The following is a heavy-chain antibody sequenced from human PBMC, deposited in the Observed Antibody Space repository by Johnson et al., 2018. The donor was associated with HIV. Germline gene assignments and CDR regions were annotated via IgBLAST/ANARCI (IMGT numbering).Heavy chain of an antibody. CDR1: GFTFNTHT. CDR3: ARVLTWGYSSGFFGGFEI. Sequence: QEQLVESGGGVVQPGRSLRLSCAASGFTFNTHTMHWVRQIPGKGPECVAFISYDGAYKDSADSVTGRFTISRANSKNSLYLQRNSLRAEDTALYYCARVLTWGYSSGFFGGFEIWGQGTVVTVSS. D-gene: IGHD6-19*01. CDR2: ISYDGAYK. V-gene: IGHV3-30-3*01. J-gene: IGHJ3*02.